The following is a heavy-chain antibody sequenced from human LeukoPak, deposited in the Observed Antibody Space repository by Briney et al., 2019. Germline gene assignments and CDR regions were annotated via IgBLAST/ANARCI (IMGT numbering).Heavy chain of an antibody. CDR2: ISGSGGST. CDR3: AKDLFGRYYYDSSGYLPVDY. D-gene: IGHD3-22*01. V-gene: IGHV3-23*01. CDR1: GFTFSSYA. Sequence: GGSLRLSCAASGFTFSSYAMSWVRQAPGKGLEWVSAISGSGGSTYYADSVKGRFTISRDNSKNTLYLQMNSLRAEDTAVYYCAKDLFGRYYYDSSGYLPVDYWGQGTLVTVSS. J-gene: IGHJ4*02.